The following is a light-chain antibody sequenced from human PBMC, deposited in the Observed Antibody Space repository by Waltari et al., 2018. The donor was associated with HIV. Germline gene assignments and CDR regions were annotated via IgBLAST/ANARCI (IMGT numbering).Light chain of an antibody. V-gene: IGKV1-5*03. J-gene: IGKJ1*01. CDR2: AAS. Sequence: DTQMTQSPSTVSASIGDRVTITCRASQSISTWLAWYQLKPGKVPKLLIHAASSLESGVSTRFSGSGSGTEFTRTISSLQPDDSATYFCQQYKSTPWMFGQGTKVEIK. CDR3: QQYKSTPWM. CDR1: QSISTW.